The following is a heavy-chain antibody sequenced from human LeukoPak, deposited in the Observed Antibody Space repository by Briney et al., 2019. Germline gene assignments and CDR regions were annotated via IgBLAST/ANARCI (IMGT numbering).Heavy chain of an antibody. Sequence: PSETLSLTCNVAGGSIDTPAYYWGWVRQPTGKGLEWIGNIFHTRIAYYNTSLRSRLTMSVDTSANQFSLHLTPVSASDTAVYHCATTYASGWNRFSTEYWGQGTLVTVSS. CDR2: IFHTRIA. J-gene: IGHJ4*02. D-gene: IGHD6-19*01. CDR3: ATTYASGWNRFSTEY. V-gene: IGHV4-39*01. CDR1: GGSIDTPAYY.